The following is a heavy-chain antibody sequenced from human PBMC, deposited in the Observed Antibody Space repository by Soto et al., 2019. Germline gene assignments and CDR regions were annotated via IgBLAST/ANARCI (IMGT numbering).Heavy chain of an antibody. V-gene: IGHV1-69*13. CDR3: ATQAEALDTAMLKGLAH. Sequence: EASVKVSCKASGGTFSNSAIIWVRQAPGQGLEWMGGILPIFGTPNYAQKFQGRLTISADEFSSTAYMELNILRSEDTAVYYCATQAEALDTAMLKGLAHCGQGRLVTVSS. CDR2: ILPIFGTP. CDR1: GGTFSNSA. D-gene: IGHD5-18*01. J-gene: IGHJ4*02.